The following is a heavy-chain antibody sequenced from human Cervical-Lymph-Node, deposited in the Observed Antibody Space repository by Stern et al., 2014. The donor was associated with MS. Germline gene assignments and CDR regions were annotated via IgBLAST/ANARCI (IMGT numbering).Heavy chain of an antibody. CDR1: GFTFSSYS. CDR2: ISSSSSYI. J-gene: IGHJ6*02. CDR3: ARESRDGMDV. V-gene: IGHV3-21*01. Sequence: EVQLVESGGGLVKPGGALRLSWAASGFTFSSYSMNWVRQAPGKGLEWVSSISSSSSYIYYADSVKGRFPISRDNAKNSLYLQMNSLRAEDTAVYYCARESRDGMDVWGQGTTVTVSS.